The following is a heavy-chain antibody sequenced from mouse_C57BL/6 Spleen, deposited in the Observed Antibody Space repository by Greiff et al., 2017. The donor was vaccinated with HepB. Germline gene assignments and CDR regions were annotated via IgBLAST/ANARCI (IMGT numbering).Heavy chain of an antibody. Sequence: LQESGSELRSPGSSVKLSCKDFDSEVFPIAYMSWVRQKPGHGFEWIGGILPSIGRTIYGEKFEDKATLDADTLSNTAYLELNSLTSEDSAIYYCARGDDYEGFAYWGQGTLVTVSA. CDR2: ILPSIGRT. D-gene: IGHD2-4*01. CDR1: DSEVFPIAY. V-gene: IGHV15-2*01. CDR3: ARGDDYEGFAY. J-gene: IGHJ3*01.